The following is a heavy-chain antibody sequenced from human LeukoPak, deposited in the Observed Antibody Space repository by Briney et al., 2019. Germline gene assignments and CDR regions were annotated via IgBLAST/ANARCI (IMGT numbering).Heavy chain of an antibody. J-gene: IGHJ5*02. CDR1: GGSISSSSYY. CDR3: ARRVGDRTYWFDP. V-gene: IGHV4-39*01. CDR2: IYYSGST. D-gene: IGHD4-17*01. Sequence: KPSETLSLTCTVSGGSISSSSYYWGWVRQPPGKGLEWIGSIYYSGSTYYNPSLKSRVTISVDTSKNQFSLKLSSVTAADTAVYYCARRVGDRTYWFDPWGQGTLVTVSS.